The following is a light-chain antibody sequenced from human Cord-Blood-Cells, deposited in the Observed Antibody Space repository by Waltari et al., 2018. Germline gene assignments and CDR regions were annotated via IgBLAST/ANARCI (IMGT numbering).Light chain of an antibody. J-gene: IGLJ1*01. CDR2: GKN. V-gene: IGLV3-19*01. CDR1: SLRSDY. CDR3: NSRDSSGNHV. Sequence: SSELTQDPAVSVALGQTVRLTCQGDSLRSDYASWYQQKPGQAPVPVIYGKNNRPSGIPDRFSGSSSGNTASLTITGAQAEDEADYYCNSRDSSGNHVFGTGTKVTVL.